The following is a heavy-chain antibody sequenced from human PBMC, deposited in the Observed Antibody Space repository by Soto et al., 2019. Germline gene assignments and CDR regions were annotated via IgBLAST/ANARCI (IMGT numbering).Heavy chain of an antibody. J-gene: IGHJ2*01. D-gene: IGHD3-3*01. V-gene: IGHV4-34*01. CDR2: INHSGRN. Sequence: KGLEWIGEINHSGRNNYNPSLKSRVTISVDTSKNQFSLKLSSVTAADTAVYFFFKAEDGIRVSVPVSAFLLNRSSDL. CDR3: FKAEDGIRVSVPVSAFLLNRSSDL.